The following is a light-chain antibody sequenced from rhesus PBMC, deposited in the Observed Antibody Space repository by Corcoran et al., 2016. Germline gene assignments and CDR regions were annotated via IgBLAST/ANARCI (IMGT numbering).Light chain of an antibody. CDR2: TAS. J-gene: IGKJ4*01. CDR3: QHGYATPVT. Sequence: DIQMTQSPSSLSASVGDRVTITCRASENVNNYRNWYQQKPGKAPNLLIYTASSLQSGVPSRFTGSGSWTDYTFTISSLHPEDVATYYCQHGYATPVTFGGGPKVELK. V-gene: IGKV1-74*01. CDR1: ENVNNY.